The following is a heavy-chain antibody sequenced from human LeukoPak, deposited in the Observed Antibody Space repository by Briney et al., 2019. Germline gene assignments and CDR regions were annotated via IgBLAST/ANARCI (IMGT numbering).Heavy chain of an antibody. D-gene: IGHD2-2*02. J-gene: IGHJ6*03. CDR1: GGSFSGYY. V-gene: IGHV4-34*01. CDR2: INHSGST. Sequence: SSETLSLTCAVYGGSFSGYYWSWIRQPPGKGLEWIGEINHSGSTNYNPSLKSRVTISVDTSKNQFSLKLSSVTAADTAVYYCARIRPDIVVVPAAISQRGYYYYYYYMDVWGKGTTVTVSS. CDR3: ARIRPDIVVVPAAISQRGYYYYYYYMDV.